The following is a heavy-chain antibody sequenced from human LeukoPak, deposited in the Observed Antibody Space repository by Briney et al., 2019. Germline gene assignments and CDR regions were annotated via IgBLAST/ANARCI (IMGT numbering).Heavy chain of an antibody. J-gene: IGHJ4*02. CDR3: ARDRDARYLDY. CDR1: RFTFRNHG. Sequence: GGSLRLSCAASRFTFRNHGMHWVRQAPGKGLEWVAVIWYDGSNKYYADSVKGRFTISRDKSKNTLYLQMNSLRAEDTAVYYCARDRDARYLDYWGQGTLVTVSS. V-gene: IGHV3-33*01. CDR2: IWYDGSNK. D-gene: IGHD6-6*01.